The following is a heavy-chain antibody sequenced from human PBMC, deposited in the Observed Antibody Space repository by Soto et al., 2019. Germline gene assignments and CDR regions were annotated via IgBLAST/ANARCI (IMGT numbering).Heavy chain of an antibody. CDR1: GGSFSGYY. Sequence: PSETLSLTCAVYGGSFSGYYWSWIRQPPGMGLEWIGEINHAGSTNYNPSLKSRVTISVDTSKNQFSLKLSSVTAADTAVYYCARDPNTIFATWGQGTLVTVSS. J-gene: IGHJ5*02. CDR3: ARDPNTIFAT. CDR2: INHAGST. V-gene: IGHV4-34*09. D-gene: IGHD3-3*01.